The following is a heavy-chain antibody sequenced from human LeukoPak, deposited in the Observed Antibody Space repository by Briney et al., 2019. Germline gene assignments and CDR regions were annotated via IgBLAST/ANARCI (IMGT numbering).Heavy chain of an antibody. Sequence: PSETLSLTCTVSGGSISSGSYYWSWIRQPAGKGLEWIGRIYTSGSTNYNPSLKSRVTISVDTSKNQFSLRLSSVTAADTAVYYCARNGKYSSGWYPFDYWGQGTLVTVSS. J-gene: IGHJ4*02. D-gene: IGHD6-19*01. CDR2: IYTSGST. CDR3: ARNGKYSSGWYPFDY. CDR1: GGSISSGSYY. V-gene: IGHV4-61*02.